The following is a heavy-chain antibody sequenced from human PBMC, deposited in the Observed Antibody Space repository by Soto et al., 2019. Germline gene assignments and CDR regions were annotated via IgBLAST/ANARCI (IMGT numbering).Heavy chain of an antibody. V-gene: IGHV4-30-2*01. D-gene: IGHD5-18*01. J-gene: IGHJ4*02. CDR3: ARSTSMALVYFYS. CDR2: IFQSGTT. CDR1: GDSISSGDYS. Sequence: QLQLQESGSGLVKPSQTLSLTCAVSGDSISSGDYSWNWIRQPPGKGLEWIGYIFQSGTTYYNPSLKSRITLALVRSSIRFFLRLTSATAADTAVYFCARSTSMALVYFYSWGQGTLVIVSS.